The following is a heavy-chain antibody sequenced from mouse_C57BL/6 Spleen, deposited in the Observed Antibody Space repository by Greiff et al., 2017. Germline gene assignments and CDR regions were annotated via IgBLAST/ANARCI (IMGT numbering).Heavy chain of an antibody. CDR2: INPSTGGT. Sequence: VQLQQPGPELVKPGASVKISCKASGYSFTGYCMHWVKQRPEQSLEWIGGINPSTGGTNYNQKFKAKATLTVDKSSRTAYMQLKSLTSEDSAVYYCARMGVDYWGQGTPLTVSS. CDR3: ARMGVDY. V-gene: IGHV1-42*01. CDR1: GYSFTGYC. J-gene: IGHJ2*01.